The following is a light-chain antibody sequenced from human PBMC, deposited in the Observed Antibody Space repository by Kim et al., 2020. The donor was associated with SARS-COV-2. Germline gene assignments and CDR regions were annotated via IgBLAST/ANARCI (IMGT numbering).Light chain of an antibody. CDR1: QTVLYNYTNKNY. Sequence: ATLNCKSSQTVLYNYTNKNYLAWYQQKPGQAPKLLIYWASIRESGVSDRFSGSGSETDFTLTISSLQAEDVAVYYCQQYYSTPPSFGQETKLEI. V-gene: IGKV4-1*01. J-gene: IGKJ2*03. CDR2: WAS. CDR3: QQYYSTPPS.